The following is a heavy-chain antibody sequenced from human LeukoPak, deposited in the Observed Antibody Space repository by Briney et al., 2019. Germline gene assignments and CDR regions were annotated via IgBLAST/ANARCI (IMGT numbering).Heavy chain of an antibody. J-gene: IGHJ5*02. Sequence: ASVKVSCKASGYTFTSYGISWVRQAPGQGLEWMGWISAYNGNTNYAQKLQGRVTMTTDTSTSTAYMDLRSLRSDDTAVYYCARDQYYYDSSDWFDPWGQGTLVTVSS. CDR1: GYTFTSYG. D-gene: IGHD3-22*01. CDR3: ARDQYYYDSSDWFDP. V-gene: IGHV1-18*01. CDR2: ISAYNGNT.